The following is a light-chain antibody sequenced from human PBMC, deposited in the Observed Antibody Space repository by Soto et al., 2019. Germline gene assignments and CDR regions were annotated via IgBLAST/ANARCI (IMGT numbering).Light chain of an antibody. CDR3: ERYNYWWA. Sequence: EIVMTQSPATLSVSPGERATLSCRASQSVSSDLAWYQQKPGQAPRLLIYGASTRATAIPAGFSGSGSGTEFALTISSLRWEGFAVYCWERYNYWWAFGQGTKGESK. J-gene: IGKJ1*01. V-gene: IGKV3-15*01. CDR2: GAS. CDR1: QSVSSD.